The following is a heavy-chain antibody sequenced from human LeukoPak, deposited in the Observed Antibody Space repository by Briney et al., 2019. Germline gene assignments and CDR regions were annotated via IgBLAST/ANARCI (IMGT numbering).Heavy chain of an antibody. CDR3: AKGVAVASQYYFDY. J-gene: IGHJ4*02. Sequence: GGSLRLSCAASGLTFSSYAMSWLRQAPRKGLEWVSRNSGIGSSTYRADSVKGRFTISRDNSKNTLYLQMNSLRAEDTAVYYCAKGVAVASQYYFDYWGQGTLVTVSS. CDR2: NSGIGSST. CDR1: GLTFSSYA. V-gene: IGHV3-23*01. D-gene: IGHD6-19*01.